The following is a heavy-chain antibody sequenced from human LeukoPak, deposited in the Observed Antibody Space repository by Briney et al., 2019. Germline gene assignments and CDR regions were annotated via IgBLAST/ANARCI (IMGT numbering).Heavy chain of an antibody. J-gene: IGHJ4*02. CDR3: ARQLTATNYDILTGYYLN. CDR2: IYYSGST. D-gene: IGHD3-9*01. V-gene: IGHV4-39*01. CDR1: GGSISSSSYY. Sequence: SETLSLTCTVSGGSISSSSYYWGWIRQPPGKGLEWIGSIYYSGSTYYNPSLKSRVTISVDTSKNQFSLKLSSVTAADTAVYYCARQLTATNYDILTGYYLNWGQGTLVTVSS.